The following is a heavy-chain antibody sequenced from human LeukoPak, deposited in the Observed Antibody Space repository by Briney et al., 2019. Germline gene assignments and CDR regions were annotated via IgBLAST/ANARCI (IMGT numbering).Heavy chain of an antibody. V-gene: IGHV5-51*01. CDR3: ASPPTRECSSISCPLSY. CDR2: IYPGDSDT. J-gene: IGHJ4*02. D-gene: IGHD2-2*01. Sequence: GESLKISCKGSGYSFTTYWIAWVRQMPGKGLEWMGIIYPGDSDTRYSPSFQGQVTISVDESVSAAYLQWSSLKASDTAMYYCASPPTRECSSISCPLSYWGQGTLVTVSS. CDR1: GYSFTTYW.